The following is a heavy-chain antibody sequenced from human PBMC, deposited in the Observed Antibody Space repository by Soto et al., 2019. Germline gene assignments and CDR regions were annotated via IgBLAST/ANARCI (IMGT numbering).Heavy chain of an antibody. CDR2: IYHSGST. CDR3: ARAYYDSWSGYFDY. D-gene: IGHD3-3*01. J-gene: IGHJ4*02. V-gene: IGHV4-61*08. CDR1: GGSISSGGYS. Sequence: SETLSLTCAVSGGSISSGGYSWSWIRQPPGKGLEWIGHIYHSGSTNYNPSLKSRVTISVDTSKNRFSLKVTSVTAADTAIYYCARAYYDSWSGYFDYWGQGTLVTVSS.